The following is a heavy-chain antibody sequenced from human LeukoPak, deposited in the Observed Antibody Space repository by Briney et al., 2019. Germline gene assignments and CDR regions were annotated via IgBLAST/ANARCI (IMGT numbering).Heavy chain of an antibody. J-gene: IGHJ4*02. V-gene: IGHV3-33*06. CDR2: IWYDSSYI. CDR3: AKDLKYTGSLRIADF. CDR1: GFTFSLYG. D-gene: IGHD1-26*01. Sequence: GGSLRLSCAASGFTFSLYGMHWVRQAPGKGLDWVAVIWYDSSYIYYSDSVKGRFTISRDNSKNTMYLQMNSLRAEDTAVYYCAKDLKYTGSLRIADFWGQGTLVTVSS.